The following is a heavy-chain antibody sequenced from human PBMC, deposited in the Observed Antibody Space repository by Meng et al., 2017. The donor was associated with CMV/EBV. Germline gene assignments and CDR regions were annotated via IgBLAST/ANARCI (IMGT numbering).Heavy chain of an antibody. CDR2: ISSNGNTI. V-gene: IGHV3-11*04. J-gene: IGHJ4*02. D-gene: IGHD2-2*01. Sequence: GGSLRLSCAASGFTFSDYYMSWIRQAPGKGLEWVSYISSNGNTIFYADFVKGRFTVSRDNPKNSLYLQMNSLRADDTAVYYCARWYCSTTSCLFDYWGQGALVTVSS. CDR1: GFTFSDYY. CDR3: ARWYCSTTSCLFDY.